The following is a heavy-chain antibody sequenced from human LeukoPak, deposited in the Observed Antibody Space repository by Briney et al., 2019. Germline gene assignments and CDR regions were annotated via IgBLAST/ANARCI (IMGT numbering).Heavy chain of an antibody. Sequence: GASAKVSCKASGGTFSSYAISWVRQAPGQGLEWMGGIIPIFGTANYAQKFQGRVTITADESTSTAYMELSSLRSEDTAVYYCARGKRVYYDSSGLPGTGAFDIWGQGTMVTVSS. CDR2: IIPIFGTA. V-gene: IGHV1-69*13. CDR3: ARGKRVYYDSSGLPGTGAFDI. D-gene: IGHD3-22*01. CDR1: GGTFSSYA. J-gene: IGHJ3*02.